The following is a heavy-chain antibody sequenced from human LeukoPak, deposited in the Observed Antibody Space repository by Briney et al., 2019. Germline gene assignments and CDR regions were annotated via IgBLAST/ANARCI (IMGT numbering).Heavy chain of an antibody. CDR2: IYYSGST. J-gene: IGHJ4*02. CDR1: GGSISSSSYY. D-gene: IGHD3-22*01. Sequence: PSETLSLTCTVSGGSISSSSYYWGWIRQPPGKGLEWIGSIYYSGSTYYNPSLKRRVTISVDTSKNQFSLKLSSVTAADTAVYYCARQLTYYYDSSGYYYDYWGQGTLVTVSS. V-gene: IGHV4-39*01. CDR3: ARQLTYYYDSSGYYYDY.